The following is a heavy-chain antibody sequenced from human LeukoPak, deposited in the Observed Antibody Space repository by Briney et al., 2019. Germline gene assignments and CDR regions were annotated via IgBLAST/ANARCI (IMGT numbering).Heavy chain of an antibody. CDR3: ASLPRGMANYDY. CDR2: IYYSGST. J-gene: IGHJ4*02. Sequence: SETLSLTCTVSGGSISSYYWSWIRQPPGKGLEWIGYIYYSGSTNYNPSLKSRVTISVDTSKNQFPLKLSSVTAADTAVYYCASLPRGMANYDYWGQGTLVTVSS. V-gene: IGHV4-59*08. CDR1: GGSISSYY. D-gene: IGHD5-24*01.